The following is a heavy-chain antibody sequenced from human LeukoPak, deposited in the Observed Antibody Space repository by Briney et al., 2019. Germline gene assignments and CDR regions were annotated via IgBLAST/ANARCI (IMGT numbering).Heavy chain of an antibody. V-gene: IGHV4-59*01. Sequence: LSETLSLTCTVSGAFISSYYWSWIRQPPGKGLEWIGYLHSDGSTNYNLSLKSRVSTSVDTSKNQFTLKLRSLTAADTAIYYCARFGTFGDNWFDPWGQGALVTVSS. CDR3: ARFGTFGDNWFDP. CDR1: GAFISSYY. J-gene: IGHJ5*02. D-gene: IGHD3-10*01. CDR2: LHSDGST.